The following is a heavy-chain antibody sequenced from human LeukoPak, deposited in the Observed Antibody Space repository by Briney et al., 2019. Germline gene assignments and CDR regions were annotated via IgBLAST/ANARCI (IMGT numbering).Heavy chain of an antibody. CDR3: ARGGIAAAYGTYDY. Sequence: GGSLRLSCAASGFTFSSYGMHWVRQAPGKGLEWVAFIRYDGSNKYYADSVKGRFTISRDNSKNTLYLQMNSLRAEDTAVYYCARGGIAAAYGTYDYWGQGTLVTVSS. D-gene: IGHD6-13*01. CDR1: GFTFSSYG. V-gene: IGHV3-30*02. J-gene: IGHJ4*02. CDR2: IRYDGSNK.